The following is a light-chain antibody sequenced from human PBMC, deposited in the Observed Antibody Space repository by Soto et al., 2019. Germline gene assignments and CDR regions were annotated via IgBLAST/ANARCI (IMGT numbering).Light chain of an antibody. CDR2: GAS. CDR1: QSISRS. CDR3: QQYGSSLWT. Sequence: EIVLTHSPAILSVSPGERATLSCSASQSISRSLAWYQQKPGQAPRLIIYGASSRATGIPDRFSGSGSGTDFTFTISRLEPEDFAMYYCQQYGSSLWTFGQGTKVDIK. J-gene: IGKJ1*01. V-gene: IGKV3-20*01.